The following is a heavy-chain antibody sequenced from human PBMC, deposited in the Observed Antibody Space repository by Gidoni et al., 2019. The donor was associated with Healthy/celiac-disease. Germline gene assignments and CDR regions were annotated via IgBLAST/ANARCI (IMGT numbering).Heavy chain of an antibody. Sequence: QVQLQESGPGLVKPSETLSLTCTVSGGSISSYYWSWIRQPPGKGLEWIGYIYYSGSTNYNPSLKSRVTISVDTSKNQFSLKLSSVTAADTAVYYCARKTSYWYFDLWGRGTLVTVSS. CDR3: ARKTSYWYFDL. CDR1: GGSISSYY. V-gene: IGHV4-59*01. CDR2: IYYSGST. J-gene: IGHJ2*01.